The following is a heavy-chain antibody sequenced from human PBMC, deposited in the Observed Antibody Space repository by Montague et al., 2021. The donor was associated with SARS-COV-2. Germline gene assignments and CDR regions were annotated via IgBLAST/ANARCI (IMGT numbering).Heavy chain of an antibody. J-gene: IGHJ4*02. CDR3: ASDSRYSGYEADY. CDR1: GFTFSNYW. CDR2: FNSDGSST. D-gene: IGHD5-12*01. Sequence: SLSLSCSASGFTFSNYWMHWVRQAPGKGLVWVSRFNSDGSSTTYADSVKGRFTISRDNAKNTVYLQMNSLRAEDSAVYYCASDSRYSGYEADYWGQGTLVTVSS. V-gene: IGHV3-74*01.